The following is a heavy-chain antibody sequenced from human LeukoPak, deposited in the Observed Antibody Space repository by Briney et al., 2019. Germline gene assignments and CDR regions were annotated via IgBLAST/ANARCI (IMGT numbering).Heavy chain of an antibody. V-gene: IGHV3-21*01. J-gene: IGHJ4*02. D-gene: IGHD3-10*01. CDR2: ISSSSSYI. CDR3: ARGRGITMVRGALDY. Sequence: GGSLRLSCAASGFTFSSYSMTWVRQAPGKGLEWVSSISSSSSYIYYADSVRGRFTISRDNAKNSLYLQMNSLRAEDTAVYYCARGRGITMVRGALDYWGQGTLVTVSS. CDR1: GFTFSSYS.